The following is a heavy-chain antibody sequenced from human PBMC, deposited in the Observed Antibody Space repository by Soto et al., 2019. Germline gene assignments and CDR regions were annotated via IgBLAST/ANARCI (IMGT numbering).Heavy chain of an antibody. CDR2: INHSGST. D-gene: IGHD6-13*01. J-gene: IGHJ6*03. Sequence: QVQLQQWGAGLLKPSETLSLTCAVYGGSFSGYYWSWIRQPPGKGLEWIGEINHSGSTNYNPSLNSRVTISVDTSKNQFSLKLSSVTAADTAVYYCARGGSSWYRGYYYYYYMDVWGKGTTVTVSS. V-gene: IGHV4-34*01. CDR1: GGSFSGYY. CDR3: ARGGSSWYRGYYYYYYMDV.